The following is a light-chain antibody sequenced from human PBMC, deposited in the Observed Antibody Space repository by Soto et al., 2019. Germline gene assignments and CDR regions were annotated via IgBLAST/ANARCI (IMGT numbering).Light chain of an antibody. V-gene: IGLV1-44*01. CDR1: SSNIGSNT. Sequence: QSVLTQPPSASGTPGQRGTISCSGSSSNIGSNTVNWYQQLPGKAPKLLIYSNNQRPSGVPDRFSGSKSGTSASLAISGLQSEVEADYYCAAWDDSLNAVFGGGTKLTVL. CDR2: SNN. CDR3: AAWDDSLNAV. J-gene: IGLJ2*01.